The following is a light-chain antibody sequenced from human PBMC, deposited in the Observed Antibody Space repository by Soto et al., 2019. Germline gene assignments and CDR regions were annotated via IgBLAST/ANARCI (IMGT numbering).Light chain of an antibody. J-gene: IGKJ3*01. CDR2: GAS. CDR1: QSVSSSY. CDR3: QHYGSSLLFT. V-gene: IGKV3-20*01. Sequence: EIVLTQSPGTLSLSPGERATLSCRASQSVSSSYLAWYQQKPGQAPRLLIYGASSRATGIPDRFSGSGSGTDFTLTISRLEPEDFAVYYCQHYGSSLLFTFGPGTKVDIE.